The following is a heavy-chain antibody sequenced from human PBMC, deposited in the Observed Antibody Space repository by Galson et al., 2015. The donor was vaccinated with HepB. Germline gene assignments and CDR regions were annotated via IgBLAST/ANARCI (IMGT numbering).Heavy chain of an antibody. D-gene: IGHD5-18*01. V-gene: IGHV3-48*02. CDR1: GFTFSSYS. CDR2: ISSSSSTI. Sequence: SLRLSCAASGFTFSSYSMNWVRQAPGKGLEWVSYISSSSSTIYYADSVKGRFTISRDNAKNSLYLQMNSLKDEDTAVYYCARERGYSYGYSDYWGQGTLVTVSS. J-gene: IGHJ4*02. CDR3: ARERGYSYGYSDY.